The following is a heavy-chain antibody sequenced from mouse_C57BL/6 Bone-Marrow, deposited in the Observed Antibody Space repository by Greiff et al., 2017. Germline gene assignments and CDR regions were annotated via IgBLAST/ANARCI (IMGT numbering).Heavy chain of an antibody. CDR3: TRPFITTVVANYYAMDY. J-gene: IGHJ4*01. V-gene: IGHV1-5*01. D-gene: IGHD1-1*01. CDR1: GYTFTSYW. Sequence: VQLQQSGTVLARPGASVKMSCKTSGYTFTSYWMHWVKQRPGQGLEWIGAIYPGNSDTSHNQKFKGKAKLTAVTSASTAYMELSSLTNDDSAVYYCTRPFITTVVANYYAMDYWGQGTSVTVSS. CDR2: IYPGNSDT.